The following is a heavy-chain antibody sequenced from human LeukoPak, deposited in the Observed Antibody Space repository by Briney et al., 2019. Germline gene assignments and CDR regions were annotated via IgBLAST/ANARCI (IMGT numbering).Heavy chain of an antibody. CDR1: GYTFTGYY. J-gene: IGHJ4*02. Sequence: GASVKVSCKASGYTFTGYYMHWVRQAPGQGLEWMGRINPNSGGTNYARKFQGRVTMTRDTSISTAYMELSRLRSDDTAVYYCARTYCSGGSCYHLDYWGQGTLVTVSS. CDR2: INPNSGGT. CDR3: ARTYCSGGSCYHLDY. V-gene: IGHV1-2*06. D-gene: IGHD2-15*01.